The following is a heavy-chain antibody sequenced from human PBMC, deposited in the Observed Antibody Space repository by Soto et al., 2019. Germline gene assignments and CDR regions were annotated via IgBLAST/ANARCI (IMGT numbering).Heavy chain of an antibody. CDR2: MNPNSANT. J-gene: IGHJ5*02. D-gene: IGHD1-1*01. CDR1: GYAFGAYD. Sequence: QVQLVQSGAEVQRPGASVKVSCRASGYAFGAYDISWVRQAPGQGLEWMGWMNPNSANTGYAQKFKGRVSMTRDMSISTAYMELSRLRPEDTAIYYFARMETYGTLNWFDPWGQGALVTVSS. V-gene: IGHV1-8*01. CDR3: ARMETYGTLNWFDP.